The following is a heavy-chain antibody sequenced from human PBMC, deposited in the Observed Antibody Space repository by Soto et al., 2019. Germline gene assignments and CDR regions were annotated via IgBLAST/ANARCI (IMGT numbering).Heavy chain of an antibody. CDR1: GGSIGSYY. V-gene: IGHV4-59*08. CDR2: IYYSGST. J-gene: IGHJ5*02. D-gene: IGHD4-17*01. CDR3: ARHPVYGDSIDL. Sequence: SETLSLTCTVSGGSIGSYYWSWIRQPPGKGLEWIGYIYYSGSTTYNPSLKSRVTISVDTSKNQFSLKVTSVTATDTAVYYCARHPVYGDSIDLWGQGTLVTVSS.